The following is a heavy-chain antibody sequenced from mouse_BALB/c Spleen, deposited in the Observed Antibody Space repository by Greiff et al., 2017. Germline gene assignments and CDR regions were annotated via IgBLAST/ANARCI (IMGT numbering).Heavy chain of an antibody. CDR2: IYPGNGDT. V-gene: IGHV1-12*01. CDR3: ARWTARASWFAY. J-gene: IGHJ3*01. CDR1: GYTFTSYN. Sequence: VQLQQPGAELVKPGASVKMSCKASGYTFTSYNMHWVKQTPGQGLEWIGAIYPGNGDTSYNQKFKGKATLTADKSSSTAYMQLSSLTSEDSAVYYCARWTARASWFAYWGQGTLVTVSA. D-gene: IGHD3-2*01.